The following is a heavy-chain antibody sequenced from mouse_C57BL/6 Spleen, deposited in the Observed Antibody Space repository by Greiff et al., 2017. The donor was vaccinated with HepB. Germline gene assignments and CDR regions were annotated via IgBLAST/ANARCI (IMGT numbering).Heavy chain of an antibody. D-gene: IGHD2-4*01. CDR2: INPNNGGT. J-gene: IGHJ4*01. CDR1: GYTFTDYY. V-gene: IGHV1-26*01. Sequence: VQLQQSGPELVKPGASVKISCKASGYTFTDYYMNWVKQSHGKSLEWIGDINPNNGGTSYNQKFKGKATLTVDKSSSTAYMELRSLTSEDSAVYYCARGIYYDYFYAMDYWGQGTSVTVSS. CDR3: ARGIYYDYFYAMDY.